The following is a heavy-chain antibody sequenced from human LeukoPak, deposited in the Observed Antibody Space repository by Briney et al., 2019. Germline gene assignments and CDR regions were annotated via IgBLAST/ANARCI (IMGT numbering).Heavy chain of an antibody. Sequence: SETLSLTCTVSGGSISSYYWSWIRQPPGKGLEWIGYIYYSGSTNYNPSLKSRVTISVDTSKNQFPLKLSSVTAADTAVYYCARRGGTMEHFDYWGQGTLVTVSS. CDR3: ARRGGTMEHFDY. CDR1: GGSISSYY. V-gene: IGHV4-59*01. CDR2: IYYSGST. D-gene: IGHD3-10*01. J-gene: IGHJ4*02.